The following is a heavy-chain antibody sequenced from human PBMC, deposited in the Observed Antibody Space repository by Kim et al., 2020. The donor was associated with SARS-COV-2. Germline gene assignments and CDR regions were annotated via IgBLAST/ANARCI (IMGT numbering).Heavy chain of an antibody. Sequence: ASVKVSCKTSGYPFSSSTICWVRQAPGQGLQWMGWSSTYNDDTTYAPTFQGRLTLTTDPSTNTAYMQLGNLRSDDTAVYYCVRSFTPDHHGEYFESWGQG. D-gene: IGHD2-15*01. CDR3: VRSFTPDHHGEYFES. CDR2: SSTYNDDT. V-gene: IGHV1-18*01. J-gene: IGHJ4*02. CDR1: GYPFSSST.